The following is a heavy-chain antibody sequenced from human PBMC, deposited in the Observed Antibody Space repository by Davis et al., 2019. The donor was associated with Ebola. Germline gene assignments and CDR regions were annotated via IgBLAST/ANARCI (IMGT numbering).Heavy chain of an antibody. V-gene: IGHV3-48*02. CDR1: GFTFNFHS. D-gene: IGHD5-12*01. J-gene: IGHJ4*02. CDR3: ARSGSTYDSTHYFDY. Sequence: GESLKISCAASGFTFNFHSMNWVRQAPGKGLEWVSYISSSRSSIYYADSVKGRFTISRDNAKNSLYLQMNSLRDEDTAVYYCARSGSTYDSTHYFDYWGQGTLVTVSS. CDR2: ISSSRSSI.